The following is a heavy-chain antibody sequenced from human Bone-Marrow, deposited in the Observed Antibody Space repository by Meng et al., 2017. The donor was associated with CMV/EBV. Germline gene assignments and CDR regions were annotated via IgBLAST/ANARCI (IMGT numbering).Heavy chain of an antibody. CDR2: IIPIFGTA. CDR3: ARAYSNSWNYVDY. J-gene: IGHJ4*02. Sequence: SVKVSCKASGGTFSSYAISWVRQAPGQGLGWMGGIIPIFGTAIYAQKFQGRVKITTDEFTSTVYKELSSLRSEDTAVYYCARAYSNSWNYVDYWGQGTRVTVSS. CDR1: GGTFSSYA. D-gene: IGHD6-13*01. V-gene: IGHV1-69*05.